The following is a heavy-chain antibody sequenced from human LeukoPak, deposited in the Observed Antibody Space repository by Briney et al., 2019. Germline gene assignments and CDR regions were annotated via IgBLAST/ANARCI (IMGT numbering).Heavy chain of an antibody. V-gene: IGHV3-30*03. D-gene: IGHD4-17*01. J-gene: IGHJ4*02. CDR1: GFTFSGYW. CDR2: ISYDGSNK. CDR3: ASMMTTVTTTSHW. Sequence: PGGSLRLSCAASGFTFSGYWMTWVRQAPGKGLEWVAVISYDGSNKYYADSVKGRFTISRDNSKNTLYLQMNSLRAEDTAVYYCASMMTTVTTTSHWWGQGTLVTVSS.